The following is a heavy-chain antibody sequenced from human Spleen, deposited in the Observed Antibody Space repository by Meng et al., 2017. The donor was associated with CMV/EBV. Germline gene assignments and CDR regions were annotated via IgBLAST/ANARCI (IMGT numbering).Heavy chain of an antibody. V-gene: IGHV5-51*01. J-gene: IGHJ4*02. Sequence: GGSLRLSCEVSGYSFTTYWIGWVRQMPGKGLEWMGIIYPGDSDTRYSPSFQGQVTILADKSISTAYPQWSSLKASDTAIYYCVRLGRTYGDFDYWGQGTLVTVSS. CDR2: IYPGDSDT. CDR3: VRLGRTYGDFDY. D-gene: IGHD4-17*01. CDR1: GYSFTTYW.